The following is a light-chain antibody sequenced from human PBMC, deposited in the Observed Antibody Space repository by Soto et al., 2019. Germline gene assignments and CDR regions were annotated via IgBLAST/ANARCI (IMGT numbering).Light chain of an antibody. CDR2: DVS. V-gene: IGLV2-14*03. Sequence: QSALTQPASVSGSPGQSITISCTGTCSDVGSYNSVSWYQHHPGKAPKVMIYDVSNRPSGVSNRFSGSKSGDTASLTISGLQTEDEANYYCASYTSSSTLVFGGGTKLTVL. CDR1: CSDVGSYNS. J-gene: IGLJ2*01. CDR3: ASYTSSSTLV.